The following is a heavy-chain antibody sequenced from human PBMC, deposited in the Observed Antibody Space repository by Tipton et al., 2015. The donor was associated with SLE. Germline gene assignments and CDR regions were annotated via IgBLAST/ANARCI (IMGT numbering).Heavy chain of an antibody. CDR2: IFYSGTT. CDR1: GGSISSTTYY. D-gene: IGHD4-17*01. V-gene: IGHV4-39*07. CDR3: VYGDWLGLDY. Sequence: TLSLTCTVSGGSISSTTYYWGWIRQSPGKGLEWIGSIFYSGTTYYSPSLKSRVTISVDTSKNQFSLKLSSVTAADTAVYYCVYGDWLGLDYWGQGTLVTVSS. J-gene: IGHJ4*02.